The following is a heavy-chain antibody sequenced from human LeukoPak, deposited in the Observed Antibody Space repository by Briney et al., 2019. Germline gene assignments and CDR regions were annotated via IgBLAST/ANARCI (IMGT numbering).Heavy chain of an antibody. CDR3: ARGPYDFWSGSYFDY. J-gene: IGHJ4*02. Sequence: SQTLSLTCTVSGGSTSSGDYYWSWIRQPPGKGLEWIGYIYYSGSTYYNPSLKSRVTISVDTSKNQFSLKLSSVTAADTAVYYCARGPYDFWSGSYFDYWGQGTLVTVSS. V-gene: IGHV4-30-4*01. CDR1: GGSTSSGDYY. CDR2: IYYSGST. D-gene: IGHD3-3*01.